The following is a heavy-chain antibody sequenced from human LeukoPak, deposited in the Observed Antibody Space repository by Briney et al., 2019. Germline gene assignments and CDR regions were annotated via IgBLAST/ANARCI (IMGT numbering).Heavy chain of an antibody. CDR1: GGTFSSYA. CDR3: ARDKKSMAFKGTQNWFDP. CDR2: IIPIFGTA. V-gene: IGHV1-69*05. J-gene: IGHJ5*02. Sequence: SVKVSCKASGGTFSSYAISWVRQAPGQGLEWMGGIIPIFGTANYAQKFQGRVTITTDESTSTAYTELSSLRSEDTAVYYCARDKKSMAFKGTQNWFDPWGQGTLVTVSS. D-gene: IGHD2/OR15-2a*01.